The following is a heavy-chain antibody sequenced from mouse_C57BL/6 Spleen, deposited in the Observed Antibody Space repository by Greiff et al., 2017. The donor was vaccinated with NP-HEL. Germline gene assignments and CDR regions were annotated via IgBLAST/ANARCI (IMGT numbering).Heavy chain of an antibody. V-gene: IGHV14-3*01. D-gene: IGHD1-1*01. CDR1: GFNIKNTY. CDR2: IDPANGNT. CDR3: ARGPFYYGSSYWYFDV. J-gene: IGHJ1*03. Sequence: VQLKESVAELVRPGASVKLSCTASGFNIKNTYMHWVKQRPEQGLEWIGRIDPANGNTKYAPKFQGKATITADTSSNTAYLQLSSLTSEDTAIYYCARGPFYYGSSYWYFDVWGTGTTATVSS.